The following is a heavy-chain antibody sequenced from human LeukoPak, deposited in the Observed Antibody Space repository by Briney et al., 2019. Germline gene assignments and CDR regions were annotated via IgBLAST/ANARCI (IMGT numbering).Heavy chain of an antibody. CDR2: FHYSGST. V-gene: IGHV4-59*01. CDR3: ARSNGKTRNYSDY. Sequence: SETLSLTCTVSGGSISNYYWSWIRQPPGKGLEWIGYFHYSGSTNYNPSLKSRVTISGDTSKNQFSLKLSSVTAADTAVYYCARSNGKTRNYSDYWGQGTLVTAST. D-gene: IGHD1-1*01. CDR1: GGSISNYY. J-gene: IGHJ4*02.